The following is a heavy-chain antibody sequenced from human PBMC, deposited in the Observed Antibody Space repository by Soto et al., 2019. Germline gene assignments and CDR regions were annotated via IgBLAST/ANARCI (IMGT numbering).Heavy chain of an antibody. D-gene: IGHD3-9*01. CDR1: GGSISSGGYY. Sequence: PSETLSLTCTVSGGSISSGGYYWSWIRQHPGKGLEWIGYIYYSGSTYYNPSLKSRVTISVDTSKNQFSLKLSSVTAADTAVYYCARVRFDWLLPTFPWGQGTLVTVSS. CDR2: IYYSGST. J-gene: IGHJ5*02. V-gene: IGHV4-31*03. CDR3: ARVRFDWLLPTFP.